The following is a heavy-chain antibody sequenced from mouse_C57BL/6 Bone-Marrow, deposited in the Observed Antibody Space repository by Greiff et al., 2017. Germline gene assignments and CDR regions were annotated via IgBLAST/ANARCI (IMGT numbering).Heavy chain of an antibody. D-gene: IGHD4-1*01. CDR3: ARSGPLGRSVDN. J-gene: IGHJ2*01. Sequence: QVQLQQPGAELVKPGASVKMSCKASGYTFTSYWITWVKQRPGQGLEWIGDIYPTSGRTNYNEKFKSKAILTVDTSSNTAYMQLSSLTSEDSAVFCSARSGPLGRSVDNWGQGTTLTVSS. CDR1: GYTFTSYW. CDR2: IYPTSGRT. V-gene: IGHV1-55*01.